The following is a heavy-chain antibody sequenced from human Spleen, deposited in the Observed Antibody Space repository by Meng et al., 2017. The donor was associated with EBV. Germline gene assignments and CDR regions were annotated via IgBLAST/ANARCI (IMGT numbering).Heavy chain of an antibody. J-gene: IGHJ4*02. CDR1: GYTLSSHA. CDR2: INTNTGSP. CDR3: ASGGWGDY. D-gene: IGHD6-19*01. V-gene: IGHV7-4-1*02. Sequence: QVKVVQSGSELKKPGASVKVSCKAFGYTLSSHAMNWVRQAPGQGIEWLGWINTNTGSPTYAQGFRGRFLFSLDTSVSTAYLQISSLTAEDTAVYSCASGGWGDYWGQGTLVTVSS.